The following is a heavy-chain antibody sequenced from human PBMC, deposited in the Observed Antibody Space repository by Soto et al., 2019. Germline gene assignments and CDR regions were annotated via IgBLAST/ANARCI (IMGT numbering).Heavy chain of an antibody. J-gene: IGHJ4*02. D-gene: IGHD3-16*01. CDR2: ISYDGSNK. CDR1: GFTFSSYG. Sequence: PGGSLRLSCAASGFTFSSYGMHWVRQAPGKGLEWVAVISYDGSNKYYADSVKGRFTISRDNSKNTLYLQMNSLRAEDTAVYYCAKDPGGVDYWGQGTLVTVSS. V-gene: IGHV3-30*18. CDR3: AKDPGGVDY.